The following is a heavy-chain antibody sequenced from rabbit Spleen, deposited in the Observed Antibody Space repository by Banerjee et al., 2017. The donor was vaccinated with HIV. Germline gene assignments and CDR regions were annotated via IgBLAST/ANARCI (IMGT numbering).Heavy chain of an antibody. J-gene: IGHJ4*01. CDR2: IYAGDSST. Sequence: QSLEESGGDLVKPGTSLTLTCTASGFSFSSNWICWVRQAPGKGLEWIACIYAGDSSTRYATWAKGRFTISKTSSTTVTLQMTTPTAADTATYFCVRGGGGGGDGFDFWGPGTLVTVS. CDR3: VRGGGGGGDGFDF. CDR1: GFSFSSNW. D-gene: IGHD2-1*01. V-gene: IGHV1S40*01.